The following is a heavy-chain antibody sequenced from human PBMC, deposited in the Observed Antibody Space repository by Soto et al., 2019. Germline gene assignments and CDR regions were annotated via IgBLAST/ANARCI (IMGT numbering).Heavy chain of an antibody. Sequence: GGSLRLSCAASGFTFDDYAMHWVRQAPGKGLEWVSAISGSGGSTYYADSVEGRFTISRDNSKNTLYLQMNSLRAEDTAVYYCAKGSASTRPYYFDYWGQGILVTVSS. CDR3: AKGSASTRPYYFDY. J-gene: IGHJ4*02. D-gene: IGHD6-6*01. CDR2: ISGSGGST. V-gene: IGHV3-23*01. CDR1: GFTFDDYA.